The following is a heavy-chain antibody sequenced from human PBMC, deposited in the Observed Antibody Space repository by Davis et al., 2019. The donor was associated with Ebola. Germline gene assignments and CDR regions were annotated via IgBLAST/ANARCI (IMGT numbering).Heavy chain of an antibody. CDR2: VYHSGST. CDR3: ARNMETIVRGVRYTWFDP. Sequence: SETLSPTCGVSGGSTGENNWWTWIRQSPGKGLEWIGEVYHSGSTNYNPSLISRVTTSVDKSKNQFSLRLTSVTAADTAIYYCARNMETIVRGVRYTWFDPWGQGILVTVSS. CDR1: GGSTGENNW. J-gene: IGHJ5*02. D-gene: IGHD2/OR15-2a*01. V-gene: IGHV4-4*02.